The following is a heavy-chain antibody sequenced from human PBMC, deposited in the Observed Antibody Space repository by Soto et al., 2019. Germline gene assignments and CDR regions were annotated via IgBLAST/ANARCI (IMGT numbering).Heavy chain of an antibody. J-gene: IGHJ6*02. V-gene: IGHV3-49*03. CDR1: GFTFGDYA. CDR3: TREGDDYVWGSYRYPPPYYYYGMDV. CDR2: IRSKAYGGTT. D-gene: IGHD3-16*02. Sequence: GGALRLSCTASGFTFGDYAMSWFRQAPGKGLEWVGFIRSKAYGGTTEYAASVKGRFTISRDDSKSIAYLQMNSLKTEDTAVYYCTREGDDYVWGSYRYPPPYYYYGMDVWGQGTTVTVSS.